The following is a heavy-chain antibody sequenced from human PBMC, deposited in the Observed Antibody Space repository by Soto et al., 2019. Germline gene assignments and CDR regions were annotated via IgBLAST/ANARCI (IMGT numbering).Heavy chain of an antibody. CDR1: GFPFSSYA. CDR2: ISHDGNNK. Sequence: QVQLVESGGGVVQPGTSLRLSCAASGFPFSSYAIHWVRQAPGKGLEWVAVISHDGNNKYYADSVKGRCTIARDKSKNTLDLQMNSLRAAYTAVYYCARVWGDSGRDYFDHWGQGTLVTVSA. D-gene: IGHD1-26*01. V-gene: IGHV3-30-3*01. CDR3: ARVWGDSGRDYFDH. J-gene: IGHJ4*02.